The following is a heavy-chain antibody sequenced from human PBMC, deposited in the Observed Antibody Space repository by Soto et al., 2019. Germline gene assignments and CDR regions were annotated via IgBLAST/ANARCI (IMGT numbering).Heavy chain of an antibody. D-gene: IGHD3-10*01. Sequence: SSDTLCLTCTVSGGSISSFFYYWSWIRQHPGKGLEWIGYIYYSGSTYYNPSLESRVTISVDTSKNQFSLKLSSVTAADTAVHYCAREEVAYYGSGSYNWFDPWGQGTLVTVSS. CDR2: IYYSGST. CDR1: GGSISSFFYY. CDR3: AREEVAYYGSGSYNWFDP. J-gene: IGHJ5*02. V-gene: IGHV4-31*03.